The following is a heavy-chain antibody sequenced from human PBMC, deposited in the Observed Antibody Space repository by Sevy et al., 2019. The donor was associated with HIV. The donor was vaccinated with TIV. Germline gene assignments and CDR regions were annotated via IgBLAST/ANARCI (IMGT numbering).Heavy chain of an antibody. CDR2: IFYSGST. CDR1: GGSISSGDYY. Sequence: SDTLSLTCTVSGGSISSGDYYWSWIRQPPGKGLEWIGYIFYSGSTYFNPSLKSRVTISLDTSKSQFSLRLSSVTAADTAVFYCARQRASSGYFYLDSWGQGTLVTVSS. CDR3: ARQRASSGYFYLDS. D-gene: IGHD3-22*01. V-gene: IGHV4-30-4*02. J-gene: IGHJ4*02.